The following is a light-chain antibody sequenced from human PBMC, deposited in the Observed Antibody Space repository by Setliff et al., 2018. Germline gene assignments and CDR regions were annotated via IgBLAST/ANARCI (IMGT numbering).Light chain of an antibody. CDR3: SSYADRNIFL. Sequence: QSALAQPPSASGSPGQSVTISCAGTSIDLSGYNYVSWYQQHPGKAPQLIIYDVTKRPSGVPDRFSGSKSGNTASLTVSGLQAEDEADYYCSSYADRNIFLFGTGTKGTVL. V-gene: IGLV2-8*01. J-gene: IGLJ1*01. CDR2: DVT. CDR1: SIDLSGYNY.